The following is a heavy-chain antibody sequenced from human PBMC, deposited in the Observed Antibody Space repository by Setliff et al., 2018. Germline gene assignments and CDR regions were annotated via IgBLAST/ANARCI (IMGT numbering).Heavy chain of an antibody. Sequence: GASVKVSCKASGNRFTDYFLHWVRQAPGQGLEWMGWINPNSGDTHSAQKFQVRVTMTRDTSINTAYMELSSLTSGDTAFYYCVRSGKFGMRFWFDQWGLGTLVTVS. J-gene: IGHJ5*02. V-gene: IGHV1-2*02. CDR1: GNRFTDYF. CDR2: INPNSGDT. CDR3: VRSGKFGMRFWFDQ. D-gene: IGHD1-26*01.